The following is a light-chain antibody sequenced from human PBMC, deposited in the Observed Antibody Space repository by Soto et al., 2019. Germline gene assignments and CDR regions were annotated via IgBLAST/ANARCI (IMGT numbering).Light chain of an antibody. CDR2: GAS. J-gene: IGKJ4*01. Sequence: EIVMTQSPATLSVSPGESATLSCRASQSVSNNLAWYQQKPGQAPRLLIYGASARATGIPARFGGSGSGTEFTLTISSLQSEDFAVYYCQQYNNWPLTFGGGTKVEIK. CDR3: QQYNNWPLT. CDR1: QSVSNN. V-gene: IGKV3-15*01.